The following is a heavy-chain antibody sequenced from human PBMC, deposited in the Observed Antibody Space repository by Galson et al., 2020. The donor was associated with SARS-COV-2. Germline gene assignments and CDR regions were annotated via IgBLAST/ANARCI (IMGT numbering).Heavy chain of an antibody. CDR3: ARIILGVPATAIPYWYFDL. D-gene: IGHD2-2*01. V-gene: IGHV2-26*01. CDR2: IFSNDEK. CDR1: GFSLSNARMG. J-gene: IGHJ2*01. Sequence: SGPTLVKPTETLTLTCTVSGFSLSNARMGVSWIRQPPGKALEWLAHIFSNDEKSYSTSLKSRLTISKDTSKSQVVLTMTNMDPVDTATYYCARIILGVPATAIPYWYFDLWGRGTLVTVSS.